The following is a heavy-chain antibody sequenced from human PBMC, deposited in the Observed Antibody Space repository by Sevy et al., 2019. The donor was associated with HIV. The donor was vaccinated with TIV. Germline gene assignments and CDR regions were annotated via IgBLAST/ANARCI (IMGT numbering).Heavy chain of an antibody. V-gene: IGHV3-74*01. CDR3: ARDLYVGRSGSPVNY. Sequence: GGSLRLSCAASGFTFSNYWMHWVRQAPGKGLVWVSRINSDGSSTSYADSVKGRFTISRDNAKNTLFLQMNSLRVEDTAVFYYARDLYVGRSGSPVNYWGQGTLVTVSS. CDR2: INSDGSST. D-gene: IGHD6-13*01. J-gene: IGHJ4*02. CDR1: GFTFSNYW.